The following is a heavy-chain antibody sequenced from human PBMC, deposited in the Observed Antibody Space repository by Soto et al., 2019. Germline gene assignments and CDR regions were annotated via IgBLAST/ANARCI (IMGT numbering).Heavy chain of an antibody. CDR2: IYYSGST. D-gene: IGHD3-22*01. CDR3: ARDYYYDSSRYLAL. CDR1: GGSISSGGYY. Sequence: SGTLSLTCTVSGGSISSGGYYWSWIRQHPGKGLEWIGYIYYSGSTYYNPSLKSRVTISVDTSKNQFSLKLSSVTAADTAVYYCARDYYYDSSRYLALWGQGTLVPVSS. V-gene: IGHV4-31*03. J-gene: IGHJ4*02.